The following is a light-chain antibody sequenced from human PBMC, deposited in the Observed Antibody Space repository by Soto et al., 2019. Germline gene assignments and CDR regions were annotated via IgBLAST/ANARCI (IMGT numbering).Light chain of an antibody. CDR3: ATWDDSLNGVI. CDR1: ISNIGSNT. CDR2: NNN. Sequence: QSVLTQPPSTSGTPGQRVTISCSGSISNIGSNTVTWFQHLPGTAPKLLISNNNRRPSGVPDRFSGSKSGTSASLAISGLQSEDEADFYCATWDDSLNGVIFGGGTQLTGL. V-gene: IGLV1-44*01. J-gene: IGLJ2*01.